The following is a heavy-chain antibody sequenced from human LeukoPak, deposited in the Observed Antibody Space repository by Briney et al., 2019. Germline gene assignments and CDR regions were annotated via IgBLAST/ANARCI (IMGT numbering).Heavy chain of an antibody. D-gene: IGHD4-17*01. CDR3: TRGTVTLDV. CDR2: IRSKAYGGTT. CDR1: GFTFGVYA. V-gene: IGHV3-49*03. Sequence: RSLRLSCTASGFTFGVYAMSWFRQAPGKGLEWVGFIRSKAYGGTTEYAASVKGRFTISRDDSKSIAYLQMNSLKTEDTAVYYCTRGTVTLDVWGKGTTVTVSS. J-gene: IGHJ6*04.